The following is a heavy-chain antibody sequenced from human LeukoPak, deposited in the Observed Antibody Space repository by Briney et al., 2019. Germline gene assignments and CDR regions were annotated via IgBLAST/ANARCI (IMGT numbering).Heavy chain of an antibody. Sequence: GGSLRLSCAASGFTFSSDGMHWVRQAPGKGLEWVAVIWYDGSNKYYADSVKGRFTISRDNSKNTLYLQMNSLRAEDTAVYYCARRISSWYIDGMDVWGQGTTVTVSS. CDR1: GFTFSSDG. J-gene: IGHJ6*02. CDR2: IWYDGSNK. D-gene: IGHD6-13*01. CDR3: ARRISSWYIDGMDV. V-gene: IGHV3-33*08.